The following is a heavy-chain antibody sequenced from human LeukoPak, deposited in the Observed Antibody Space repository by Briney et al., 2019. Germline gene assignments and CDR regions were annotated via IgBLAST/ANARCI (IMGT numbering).Heavy chain of an antibody. D-gene: IGHD1-26*01. CDR3: AKGPRYSGSYPPDY. V-gene: IGHV3-23*01. CDR2: ISGSGGST. CDR1: GFTFSSYA. Sequence: GGSLRLSCAASGFTFSSYAMSWVRQAPGKGLEWVSPISGSGGSTYYADSVKGRFTISRDNSKNTLYLQMNSLRAEDTAVYYCAKGPRYSGSYPPDYWGQGTLVTVSS. J-gene: IGHJ4*02.